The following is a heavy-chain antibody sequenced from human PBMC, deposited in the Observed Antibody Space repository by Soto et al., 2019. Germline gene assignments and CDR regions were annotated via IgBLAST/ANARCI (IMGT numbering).Heavy chain of an antibody. Sequence: PGGSLRLSCAASGFSFGSYALSWVRQAPGKGLEWVSTISGSDGKTFYADAVKGRLSISRDTSQNTLYLQMNSLRADDTAIYYCPRWSYLDYWGQGTRVPVSS. CDR1: GFSFGSYA. CDR2: ISGSDGKT. J-gene: IGHJ4*02. D-gene: IGHD3-3*01. CDR3: PRWSYLDY. V-gene: IGHV3-23*01.